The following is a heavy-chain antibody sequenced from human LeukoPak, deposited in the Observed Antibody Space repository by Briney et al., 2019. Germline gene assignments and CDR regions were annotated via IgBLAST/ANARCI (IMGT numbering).Heavy chain of an antibody. Sequence: PGGSLRLSCAASGFTFSSYGMHWVRQAPGKGLEWVAVISYDGSNKYYADSVKGRFTISRDNSKNTLYLQMNSLRAEDTAVYYCAKDLSGRSYYFDYWGQETLVTVSS. V-gene: IGHV3-30*18. J-gene: IGHJ4*02. CDR3: AKDLSGRSYYFDY. CDR1: GFTFSSYG. D-gene: IGHD1-1*01. CDR2: ISYDGSNK.